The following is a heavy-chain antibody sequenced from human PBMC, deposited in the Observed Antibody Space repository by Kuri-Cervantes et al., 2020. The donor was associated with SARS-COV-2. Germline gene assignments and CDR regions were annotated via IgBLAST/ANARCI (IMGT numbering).Heavy chain of an antibody. Sequence: GSLRLSCVVSGGAINTYNWWTWVRQPPGKGLQWIGEIFHDGSTKFNPSLSLRGRVTMSLDKSKNQFSLNLTFVTAADTAVYYCARESTCTFDIWGQGTLVTVSS. J-gene: IGHJ3*02. CDR2: IFHDGST. CDR1: GGAINTYNW. V-gene: IGHV4-4*02. CDR3: ARESTCTFDI.